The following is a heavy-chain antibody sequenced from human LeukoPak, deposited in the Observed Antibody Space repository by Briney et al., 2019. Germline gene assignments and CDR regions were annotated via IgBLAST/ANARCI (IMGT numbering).Heavy chain of an antibody. Sequence: GTLRLSCAASGFTFSSYSMNWVRQAPGKGLEWVSYISSSSSTIYYADSVKGRFTISRDNAKNSLYLQMNSLRAEDTAVYYCARFFNSVHAFDIWGQGTMVTVSS. CDR1: GFTFSSYS. V-gene: IGHV3-48*04. J-gene: IGHJ3*02. CDR2: ISSSSSTI. CDR3: ARFFNSVHAFDI. D-gene: IGHD3-3*01.